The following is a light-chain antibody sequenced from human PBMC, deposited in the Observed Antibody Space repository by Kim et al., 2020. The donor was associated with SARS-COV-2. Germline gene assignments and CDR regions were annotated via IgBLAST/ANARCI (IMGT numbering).Light chain of an antibody. J-gene: IGKJ4*01. Sequence: VVLTQSPGTLSLSPGERATLSCRASQSVNSNYLAWYQQKPGQAHRLLIYGASNRATGIPDRFSGSGSGTDFTLTISRLDPEDFAVYYCQQYGNSFSFGGGTKVDIK. CDR3: QQYGNSFS. CDR2: GAS. CDR1: QSVNSNY. V-gene: IGKV3-20*01.